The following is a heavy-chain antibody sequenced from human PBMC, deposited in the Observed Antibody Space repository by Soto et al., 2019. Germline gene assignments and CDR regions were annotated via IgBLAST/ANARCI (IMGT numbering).Heavy chain of an antibody. V-gene: IGHV4-34*01. CDR3: ARVGGVLRGVIMTVKPCYGMDV. D-gene: IGHD3-10*01. J-gene: IGHJ6*02. Sequence: SETLSLTCAVYGGSFSGYYWSWIRQPPGQGLEWIGETNHSGSTNYNPSLKSRVTISVDTSKNQFSLKLSSVTAADTAVYYCARVGGVLRGVIMTVKPCYGMDVWGQGTTVTVSS. CDR1: GGSFSGYY. CDR2: TNHSGST.